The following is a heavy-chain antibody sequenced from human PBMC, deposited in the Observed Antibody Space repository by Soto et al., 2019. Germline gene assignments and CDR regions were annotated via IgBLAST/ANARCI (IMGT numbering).Heavy chain of an antibody. CDR2: IDPSDSYT. Sequence: GESLKISCKGSGYSFTSYWISWVRQMPGKGLEWMGRIDPSDSYTNYSPSFQGHVTISADKSISTAYLQWSSLKASDTAMYYCARHINAYSRSMRSWGQGTLVTVSS. CDR3: ARHINAYSRSMRS. V-gene: IGHV5-10-1*01. J-gene: IGHJ5*02. D-gene: IGHD3-16*01. CDR1: GYSFTSYW.